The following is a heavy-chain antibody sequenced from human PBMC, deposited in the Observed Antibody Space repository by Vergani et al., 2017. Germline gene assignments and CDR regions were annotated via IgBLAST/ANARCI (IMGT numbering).Heavy chain of an antibody. J-gene: IGHJ4*02. Sequence: QVQLQESGPGLVKPSQTLSLTCTVSGGSISSGSYYWSWIRQPAGKGLEWIGRIYTSGSTNYNPSLKSRVTISVDTSKNQFSLKLSSVTAADTAVYYCASDHYYDSSGYLFMFDYWGQGTLVTVSS. CDR1: GGSISSGSYY. V-gene: IGHV4-61*02. D-gene: IGHD3-22*01. CDR2: IYTSGST. CDR3: ASDHYYDSSGYLFMFDY.